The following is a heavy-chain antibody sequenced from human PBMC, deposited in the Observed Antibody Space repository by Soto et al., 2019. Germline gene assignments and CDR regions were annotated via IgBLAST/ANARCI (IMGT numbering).Heavy chain of an antibody. D-gene: IGHD2-2*01. CDR3: AKSFCSSTSCSRGHFDY. Sequence: GGSLRLSCAASGFTFNIYAMSWVRQAPGKGLEWVSGISDSTSGTFYADSVKGRFTISRDNSKNTLYLQMSSLRAEDTAVYYCAKSFCSSTSCSRGHFDYWGRGTLVTVSS. J-gene: IGHJ4*02. CDR1: GFTFNIYA. CDR2: ISDSTSGT. V-gene: IGHV3-23*01.